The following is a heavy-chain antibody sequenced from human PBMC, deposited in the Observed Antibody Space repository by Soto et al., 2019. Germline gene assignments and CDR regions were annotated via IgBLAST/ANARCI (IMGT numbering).Heavy chain of an antibody. J-gene: IGHJ4*02. V-gene: IGHV6-1*01. CDR1: GDSVSSNSAA. CDR3: ARERDIVVVPAAMPVLDY. D-gene: IGHD2-2*01. Sequence: SQTLSLTCAISGDSVSSNSAAWSWIRLSPSIGIEWLGRTYYRSKWYNDYAVSVKSRITINPDTSKNQFSLQLNSVTPEDTAVYYCARERDIVVVPAAMPVLDYWGQGTLVTVSS. CDR2: TYYRSKWYN.